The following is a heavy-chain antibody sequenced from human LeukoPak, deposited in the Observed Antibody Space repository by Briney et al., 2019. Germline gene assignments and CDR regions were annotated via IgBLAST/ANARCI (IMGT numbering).Heavy chain of an antibody. D-gene: IGHD7-27*01. CDR2: IWFDGSNK. CDR1: GFTFSSYG. Sequence: GRSLRLSCAASGFTFSSYGMHWVRQAPGRGLEWVAVIWFDGSNKYYADSVKGRFTISRDNSKNTLYLQMNSLRAEDTAVYYCARDRDWGCSYCSYWGQGTLVTVSS. J-gene: IGHJ4*02. V-gene: IGHV3-33*01. CDR3: ARDRDWGCSYCSY.